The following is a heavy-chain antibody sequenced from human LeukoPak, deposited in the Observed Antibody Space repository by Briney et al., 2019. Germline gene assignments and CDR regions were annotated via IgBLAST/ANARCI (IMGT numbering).Heavy chain of an antibody. Sequence: ASVTVSCTASGYTFTSYYMHWVRQAPGQGLEWMGIINPSGGSTSYAQKFQGRVTMTTDTSTSTAYMELRSLRSDDTAVYYCARDRKANWADNWFDPWGQGTLVTVSS. V-gene: IGHV1-46*01. J-gene: IGHJ5*02. CDR1: GYTFTSYY. CDR2: INPSGGST. CDR3: ARDRKANWADNWFDP. D-gene: IGHD7-27*01.